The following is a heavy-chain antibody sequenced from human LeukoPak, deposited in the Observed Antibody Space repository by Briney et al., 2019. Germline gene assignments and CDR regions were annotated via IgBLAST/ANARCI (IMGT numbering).Heavy chain of an antibody. CDR3: ARGNSNGFDI. Sequence: PGGSLRLSCAASGFTFRDYGMDWVRQAPGKGLEWVSFIRYDGTGQYYADSVKGRFTISRDNSKNTLYLQVNSVRPDDTAVYFCARGNSNGFDIWGQGTMVTVSS. J-gene: IGHJ3*02. CDR1: GFTFRDYG. CDR2: IRYDGTGQ. V-gene: IGHV3-30*02. D-gene: IGHD4-23*01.